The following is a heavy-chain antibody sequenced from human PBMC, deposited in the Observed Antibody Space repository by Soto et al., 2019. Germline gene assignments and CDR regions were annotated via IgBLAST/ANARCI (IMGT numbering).Heavy chain of an antibody. J-gene: IGHJ5*02. V-gene: IGHV3-48*01. CDR1: GFTFSSYS. D-gene: IGHD6-13*01. Sequence: EVQLVESGGGLVQPGGSLRLSCAASGFTFSSYSMNWVRQAPGKGLEWVSYISSSSSTIYYADSVKGRFTISRDNAKNSLYLQMNSLRAEDTAVYYCATNLNRHSSSWYGNWFDPWGQGTLVTVSS. CDR3: ATNLNRHSSSWYGNWFDP. CDR2: ISSSSSTI.